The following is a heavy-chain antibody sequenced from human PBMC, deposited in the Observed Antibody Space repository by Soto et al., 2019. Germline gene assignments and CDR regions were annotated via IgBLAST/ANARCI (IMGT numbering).Heavy chain of an antibody. CDR3: ARDTETLGPRANDALDI. CDR1: GYTFIAYT. CDR2: INVGSGNS. J-gene: IGHJ3*02. D-gene: IGHD3-3*02. Sequence: SVEVSFKAAGYTFIAYTMNWVRQAPGQSLEWMGWINVGSGNSRYSQNFQGRVSITRDTSASTVYMELTGLKSEDTAMYYCARDTETLGPRANDALDIWGQGTMVTVSS. V-gene: IGHV1-3*01.